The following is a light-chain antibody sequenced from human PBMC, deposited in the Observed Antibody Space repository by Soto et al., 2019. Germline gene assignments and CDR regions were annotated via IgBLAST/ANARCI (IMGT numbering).Light chain of an antibody. CDR1: SSDVGAYTY. J-gene: IGLJ2*01. V-gene: IGLV2-14*01. Sequence: QSALTQPASVSGSPGQSINISCTGTSSDVGAYTYVSWYQQHPGKAPKLMIFEVSDRPSGVSNRFSGSKSGNTASLTISGLQAEDEADYYCSSYTTSNTLVFGGGTKLTVL. CDR2: EVS. CDR3: SSYTTSNTLV.